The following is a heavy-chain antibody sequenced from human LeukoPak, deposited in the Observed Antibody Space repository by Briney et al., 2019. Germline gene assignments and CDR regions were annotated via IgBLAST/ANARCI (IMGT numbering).Heavy chain of an antibody. CDR2: ISWYSGSI. J-gene: IGHJ4*02. CDR1: GFTFDDYA. CDR3: AKDYYYYDSSGCFDY. V-gene: IGHV3-9*01. Sequence: PGGSLTLSCAASGFTFDDYAMHWVRQAPGKGLEWVAGISWYSGSIGYAASVKGRCTISRDNAKMYLYLQMNSLRAEYTALYYCAKDYYYYDSSGCFDYWGQGTLVTVSS. D-gene: IGHD3-22*01.